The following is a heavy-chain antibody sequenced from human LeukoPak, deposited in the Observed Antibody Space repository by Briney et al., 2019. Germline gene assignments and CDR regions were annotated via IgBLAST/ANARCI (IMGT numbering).Heavy chain of an antibody. Sequence: QPGGSLRLSCAASGFALSSYAVLWVCHAPGKGLEWVTWSSHDGANTYSADFVKGRLTVSRDNAKNTLYLQMNSLTIDDTAVYYCARGGVEQGNRIYLDSWGQGTLVTVSS. CDR2: SSHDGANT. CDR3: ARGGVEQGNRIYLDS. CDR1: GFALSSYA. J-gene: IGHJ4*02. V-gene: IGHV3-30-3*01. D-gene: IGHD1/OR15-1a*01.